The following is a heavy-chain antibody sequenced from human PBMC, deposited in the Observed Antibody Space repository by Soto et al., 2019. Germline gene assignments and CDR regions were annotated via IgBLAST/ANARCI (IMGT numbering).Heavy chain of an antibody. CDR1: GGTFSSYA. CDR3: ARGVCSGGSCHYYYYYYMDV. CDR2: IIPIFGTA. Sequence: RASVKVSCKASGGTFSSYAISWVRQAPGQGLEWMGGIIPIFGTANYAQKFQGRVTITADESTSTAYMELSSLRSEDTAVYYCARGVCSGGSCHYYYYYYMDVWGKGTTVTVSS. D-gene: IGHD2-15*01. V-gene: IGHV1-69*13. J-gene: IGHJ6*03.